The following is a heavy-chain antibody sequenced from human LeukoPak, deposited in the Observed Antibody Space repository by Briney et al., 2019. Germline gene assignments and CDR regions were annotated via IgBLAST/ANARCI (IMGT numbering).Heavy chain of an antibody. V-gene: IGHV3-21*01. CDR3: ARPDSSGSSGY. CDR2: ISSSSSYI. CDR1: GFTFSSYT. D-gene: IGHD6-19*01. Sequence: GGSLRLSCAASGFTFSSYTMSWVRQAPGKGLEWVSSISSSSSYIYYADSVKGRFTISRDNAKNSLYLQMNSLRAEDTAVYYCARPDSSGSSGYWGQGTLVTVSS. J-gene: IGHJ4*02.